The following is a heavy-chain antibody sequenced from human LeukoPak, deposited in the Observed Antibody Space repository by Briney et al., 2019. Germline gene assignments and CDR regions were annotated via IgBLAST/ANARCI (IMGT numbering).Heavy chain of an antibody. J-gene: IGHJ6*04. Sequence: GGSLRLSCAASGFTFSSCEMNWVRQAPGKGLEWVSYISSSGSPIYYADSVKGRFTISRDNAKNSLYLQMSSLRAEDTAVYYCAREYSDGSGSYYYYYGMDVWGKGTTVIVSS. CDR1: GFTFSSCE. D-gene: IGHD3-10*01. V-gene: IGHV3-48*03. CDR2: ISSSGSPI. CDR3: AREYSDGSGSYYYYYGMDV.